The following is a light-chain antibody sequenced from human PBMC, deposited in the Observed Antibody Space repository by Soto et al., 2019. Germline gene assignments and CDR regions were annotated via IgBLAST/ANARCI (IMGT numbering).Light chain of an antibody. CDR2: GAS. CDR1: QSVSSN. Sequence: EIVMTQSPATLSVSPGERATLSCRASQSVSSNLAWYQQKPGQAPRLLIYGASTRATGIPARFSGSGSGAEFTLTISRLHSEDFAVYYCQPRNVWPPVTFGQGTRLEIK. CDR3: QPRNVWPPVT. V-gene: IGKV3-15*01. J-gene: IGKJ5*01.